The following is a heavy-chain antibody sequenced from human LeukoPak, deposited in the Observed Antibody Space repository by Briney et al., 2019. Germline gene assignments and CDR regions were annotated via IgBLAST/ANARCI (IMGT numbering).Heavy chain of an antibody. CDR2: IYYSGST. J-gene: IGHJ6*03. CDR3: ASELDYGDYYYYMDV. V-gene: IGHV4-34*01. Sequence: SETLSLTCAVYGGSFSGYYWSWIRQPPGKGLEWIGSIYYSGSTYYNPSLKSRVTISVDTSKNQFSLKLSSVTAADTAVYYCASELDYGDYYYYMDVWGKGTTVTVSS. D-gene: IGHD4-17*01. CDR1: GGSFSGYY.